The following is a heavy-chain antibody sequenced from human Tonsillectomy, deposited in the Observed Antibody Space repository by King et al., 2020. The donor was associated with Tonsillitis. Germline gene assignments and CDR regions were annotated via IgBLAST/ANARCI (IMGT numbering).Heavy chain of an antibody. CDR2: IYYRGTT. CDR3: ARVREGSWLQHYYFDY. J-gene: IGHJ4*02. CDR1: GGSIPSFY. Sequence: HVQLQESGPGLVKPSETLSLTCVVSGGSIPSFYWTWVRQSPEKGLEWIGQIYYRGTTDYNPSLKSRVTISVDTSKNQFSLKLNSVTAADTAVYYCARVREGSWLQHYYFDYWGQGTLVTVSS. V-gene: IGHV4-59*01. D-gene: IGHD5-24*01.